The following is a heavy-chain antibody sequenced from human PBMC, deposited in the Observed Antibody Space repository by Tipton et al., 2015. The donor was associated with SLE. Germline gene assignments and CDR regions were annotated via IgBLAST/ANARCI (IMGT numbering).Heavy chain of an antibody. V-gene: IGHV3-21*01. Sequence: QLVQSGGGVVQPGRSLRLSCAASGFTFSTYSMNWVRQAPGKGLEWVSSISSSSSYIYYADSVKGRFTISRDNAKNSLYLQMNSLRAEDTAVYYCARERSSGWSGEVFDCWGQGTLVTVSS. J-gene: IGHJ4*02. CDR3: ARERSSGWSGEVFDC. D-gene: IGHD6-19*01. CDR1: GFTFSTYS. CDR2: ISSSSSYI.